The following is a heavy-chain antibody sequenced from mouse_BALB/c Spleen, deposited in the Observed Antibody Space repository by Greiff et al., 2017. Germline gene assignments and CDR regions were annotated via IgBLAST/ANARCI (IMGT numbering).Heavy chain of an antibody. J-gene: IGHJ1*01. Sequence: EVQLVESGGGLVQPGGSRKLSCAASGFTFSSFGMHWVRQAPEKGLEWVAYISSGSSTIYYADTVKGRFTISRDNPKNTLFLQMTSLRSEDKAMYYCARRGAGYWYFDVWGAGTTVTVSS. CDR1: GFTFSSFG. CDR2: ISSGSSTI. D-gene: IGHD3-3*01. V-gene: IGHV5-17*02. CDR3: ARRGAGYWYFDV.